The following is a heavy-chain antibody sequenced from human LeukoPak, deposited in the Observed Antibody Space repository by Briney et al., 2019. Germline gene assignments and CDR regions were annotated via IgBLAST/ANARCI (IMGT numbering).Heavy chain of an antibody. CDR3: ARDFRKWLGEYYFDY. J-gene: IGHJ4*02. V-gene: IGHV3-11*01. Sequence: PGGSLRLSCAASGFTFSDYYMSWIRQAPGKGLEWVSYISSSGSTIYYADFVKGRFTISRDNAKNSLYLQMNSLRAEDTAVYYCARDFRKWLGEYYFDYWGQGTLVTVSS. CDR1: GFTFSDYY. D-gene: IGHD3-16*01. CDR2: ISSSGSTI.